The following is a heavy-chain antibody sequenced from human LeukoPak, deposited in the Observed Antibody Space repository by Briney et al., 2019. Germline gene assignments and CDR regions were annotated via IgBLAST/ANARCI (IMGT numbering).Heavy chain of an antibody. CDR1: GFTFSSYS. J-gene: IGHJ3*02. V-gene: IGHV3-21*01. CDR2: ISSSSSYI. D-gene: IGHD3-22*01. CDR3: ARVQLYYYGSSGYQNAFDI. Sequence: PGGSLRLSCAASGFTFSSYSMNWVRQAPGKGLEWVSSISSSSSYIYYADSVKGRFTISRDNAKNSLYLQMNSLRAEDSAVYYCARVQLYYYGSSGYQNAFDIWGQGTMVTVSS.